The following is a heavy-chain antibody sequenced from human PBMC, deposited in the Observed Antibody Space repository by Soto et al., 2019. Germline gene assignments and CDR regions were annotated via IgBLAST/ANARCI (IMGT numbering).Heavy chain of an antibody. D-gene: IGHD6-13*01. J-gene: IGHJ6*03. Sequence: GGSLRLSCAASGFTFSSYSMNWVRQAPGKGLEWVANIKQDGSEKYYVDSVNGRFTISRDNAKNSLYLQMNSLRAEDTAVYYCARGGIAAPMDVWGKGTTVTVSS. CDR1: GFTFSSYS. CDR2: IKQDGSEK. V-gene: IGHV3-7*01. CDR3: ARGGIAAPMDV.